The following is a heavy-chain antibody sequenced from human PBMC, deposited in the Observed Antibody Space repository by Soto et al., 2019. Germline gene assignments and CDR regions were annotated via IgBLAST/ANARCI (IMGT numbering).Heavy chain of an antibody. CDR1: GYTFTSYH. Sequence: GASVKVSCKASGYTFTSYHMHWVRQAPGQGLEWMGIINPSGGSTSYAQKFQGRVTMTRDTSTSTVYMELSSLRSEDTAVYYCARVRSCGGDCYNFDYWGQGTLVTVSS. CDR3: ARVRSCGGDCYNFDY. V-gene: IGHV1-46*03. CDR2: INPSGGST. D-gene: IGHD2-21*01. J-gene: IGHJ4*02.